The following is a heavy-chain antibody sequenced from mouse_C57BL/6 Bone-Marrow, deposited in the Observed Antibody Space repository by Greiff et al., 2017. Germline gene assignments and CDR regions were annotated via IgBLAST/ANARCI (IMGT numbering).Heavy chain of an antibody. J-gene: IGHJ3*01. CDR1: GYTFTSYW. Sequence: QVHVKQPGTELVKPGASVKLSCKASGYTFTSYWMHWVKQRPGQGLEWIGNINPSNGGTNYNEKFKSKATLTVDKSSSPAYMQLSSLTSEDSAVYYGAREDWGLRRHFAYWGQGTLVTVSA. CDR2: INPSNGGT. D-gene: IGHD2-4*01. CDR3: AREDWGLRRHFAY. V-gene: IGHV1-53*01.